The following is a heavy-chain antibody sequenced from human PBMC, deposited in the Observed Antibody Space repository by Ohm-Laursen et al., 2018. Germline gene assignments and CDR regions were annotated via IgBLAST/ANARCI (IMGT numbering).Heavy chain of an antibody. V-gene: IGHV3-21*01. CDR1: RFTFSSYS. CDR2: ISSSGRSI. J-gene: IGHJ4*02. Sequence: SLRLSCAASRFTFSSYSMNWVRQAPGKGLEWVSCISSSGRSIYYADSVKGRFTISRDNAKNSLYLQMNSLRAEDTAVYFCAREKPETPEGSQFDHWGQGILVTVSS. D-gene: IGHD2-15*01. CDR3: AREKPETPEGSQFDH.